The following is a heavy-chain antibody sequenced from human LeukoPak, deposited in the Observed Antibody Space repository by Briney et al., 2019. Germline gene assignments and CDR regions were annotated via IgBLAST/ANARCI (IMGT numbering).Heavy chain of an antibody. V-gene: IGHV3-11*01. CDR3: ARDGRSSSWYVDTHFDY. CDR1: GFTFSDYY. Sequence: PGGSLRLSCAASGFTFSDYYMSWIRQAPGKGLEWVSYISSSGSTIYYADSVKGRFTISRDNAKNSLYLQMNSLRAEDTAVYYCARDGRSSSWYVDTHFDYWGQGTLVTVSS. CDR2: ISSSGSTI. J-gene: IGHJ4*02. D-gene: IGHD6-13*01.